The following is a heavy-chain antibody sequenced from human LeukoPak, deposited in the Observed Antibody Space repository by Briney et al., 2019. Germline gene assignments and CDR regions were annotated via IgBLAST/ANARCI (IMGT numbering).Heavy chain of an antibody. D-gene: IGHD4-17*01. CDR2: IYYRGST. V-gene: IGHV4-59*08. Sequence: ETLSLTCTVSGGSISSYYWSWIRQPPGKGLEWIGYIYYRGSTSYNPSLKSRVTTLVDTSKNQFSLKLSSVTAADTAVYYCARQSYGDYFDYWGQGTLVTVSS. CDR1: GGSISSYY. J-gene: IGHJ4*02. CDR3: ARQSYGDYFDY.